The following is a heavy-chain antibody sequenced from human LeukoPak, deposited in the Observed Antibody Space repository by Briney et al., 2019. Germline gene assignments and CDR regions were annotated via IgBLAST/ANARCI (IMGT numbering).Heavy chain of an antibody. J-gene: IGHJ4*02. V-gene: IGHV3-66*02. CDR2: IYSGGST. CDR3: ANIPNLFGPDY. CDR1: GFTVSSSY. Sequence: PGGSLRLSCAVSGFTVSSSYMSWVRQAPGKGLEWVSVIYSGGSTYYADSVKGRFTISRDNSKNTVYLQMNSLRVEDTAVYYCANIPNLFGPDYWGQGSLVTVSS. D-gene: IGHD3-16*01.